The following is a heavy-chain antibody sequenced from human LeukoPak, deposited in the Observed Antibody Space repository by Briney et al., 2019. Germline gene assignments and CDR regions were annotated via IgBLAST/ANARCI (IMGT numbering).Heavy chain of an antibody. CDR2: ISGSGGST. V-gene: IGHV3-23*01. CDR3: ARARYNYGLGTYYFDY. J-gene: IGHJ4*02. D-gene: IGHD1-1*01. CDR1: GFTFSSYA. Sequence: PGGSLRLSCAASGFTFSSYAMSWVRQAPGKGLEWVSAISGSGGSTYYADSVKGRFTISRDNSKNTLYLQMNSLRAEDTAVYYCARARYNYGLGTYYFDYWGQGTLVTVSS.